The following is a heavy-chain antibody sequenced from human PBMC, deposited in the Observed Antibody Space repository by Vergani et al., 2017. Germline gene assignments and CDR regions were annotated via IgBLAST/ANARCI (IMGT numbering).Heavy chain of an antibody. J-gene: IGHJ4*02. CDR3: ARDVRRDGYNWDY. CDR2: IKSKTDGGTT. D-gene: IGHD5-24*01. CDR1: GFTFSDYY. Sequence: VQLVESGGGLVKPGGSLRLSCAASGFTFSDYYMSWVRQAPGKGLEWVGRIKSKTDGGTTDYAAPVKGRFTISRDDSKNTLYLQMNSLRAEDTAVYYCARDVRRDGYNWDYWGQGTLVTVSS. V-gene: IGHV3-15*01.